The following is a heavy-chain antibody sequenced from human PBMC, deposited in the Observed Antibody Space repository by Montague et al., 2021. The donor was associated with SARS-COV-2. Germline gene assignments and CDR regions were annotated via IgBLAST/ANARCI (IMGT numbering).Heavy chain of an antibody. CDR1: GSSVRSYY. V-gene: IGHV4-59*02. D-gene: IGHD4-17*01. J-gene: IGHJ4*02. CDR2: IYDSGST. CDR3: ARENTVTTFGGPYYIDS. Sequence: TLSLTCIVSGSSVRSYYWSWIRQPPGKGLEWIGYIYDSGSTNYNPSLKGRVTISVDTSKNQFSLKLSSVTAADTAVYYCARENTVTTFGGPYYIDSWDQGTLVTVSA.